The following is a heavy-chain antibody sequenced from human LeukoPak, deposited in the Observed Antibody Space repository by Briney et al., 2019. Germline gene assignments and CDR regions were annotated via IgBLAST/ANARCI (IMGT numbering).Heavy chain of an antibody. CDR3: ATSVVTPDFDY. V-gene: IGHV3-21*05. D-gene: IGHD4-23*01. CDR1: GFTFSSYE. J-gene: IGHJ4*02. CDR2: ISSSSSYI. Sequence: GGSLRLSCAASGFTFSSYEMNWVRQAPGKGLGWVSYISSSSSYIYYADSVKGRFTISRDNAKNSLYLQMNSLRAEDTAVYYCATSVVTPDFDYWGQGTLVTVSS.